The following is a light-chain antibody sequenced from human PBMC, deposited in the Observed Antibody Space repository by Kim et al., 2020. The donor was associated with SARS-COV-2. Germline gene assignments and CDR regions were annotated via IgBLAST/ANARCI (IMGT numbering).Light chain of an antibody. CDR3: QQFNSPYT. CDR1: QAIKNY. V-gene: IGKV1-9*01. J-gene: IGKJ2*01. CDR2: AAA. Sequence: IQLTQSPTSLSASVGDRVTITCRASQAIKNYLAWYQQKPGRAPELLIYAAATLQSGVPSRFSGSGSGTDFTLTISSLQPEDVGYYYCQQFNSPYTFGQGTKLEI.